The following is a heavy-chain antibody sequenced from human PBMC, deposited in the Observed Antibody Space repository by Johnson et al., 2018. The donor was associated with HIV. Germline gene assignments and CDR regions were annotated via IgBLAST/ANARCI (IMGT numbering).Heavy chain of an antibody. CDR2: IYSGGST. D-gene: IGHD1-26*01. V-gene: IGHV3-66*01. J-gene: IGHJ3*02. CDR1: GFTVSSNY. Sequence: VQLVESGGGLVQPGGSLRLSCAASGFTVSSNYMSWVRQAPGKGLEWVSVIYSGGSTYYTDSVKGRFTISRDNSKNTLYLQMSSLRAEDTAFYYCARVVKFNWSFAAFDIWGHGTMVTVPS. CDR3: ARVVKFNWSFAAFDI.